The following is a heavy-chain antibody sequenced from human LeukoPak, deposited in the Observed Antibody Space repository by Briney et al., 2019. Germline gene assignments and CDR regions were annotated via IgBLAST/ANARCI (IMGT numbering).Heavy chain of an antibody. CDR1: GFTFSSYW. Sequence: PWGSLRLSCAASGFTFSSYWMSWVRQAPGKGLEWVANIKQDGSEKYYVDSVKGRFTISRDNAKNSLYLQMNSLRAEDTAVYYCARAGYWFGEFYFDYWGQGTLVTVSS. CDR3: ARAGYWFGEFYFDY. CDR2: IKQDGSEK. V-gene: IGHV3-7*01. J-gene: IGHJ4*02. D-gene: IGHD3-10*01.